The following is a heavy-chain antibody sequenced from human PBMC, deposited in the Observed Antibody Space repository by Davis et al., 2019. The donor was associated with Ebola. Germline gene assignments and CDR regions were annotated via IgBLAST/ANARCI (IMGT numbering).Heavy chain of an antibody. J-gene: IGHJ4*02. CDR2: ISSSGSTI. Sequence: GESLKISCAASGFTFSSYEMNWVRQALGKGLEWVSYISSSGSTIYYADSVKGRFTISRDNSKNTLYLQMNSLRAEDTAVYYCAKGLDTAMVTEDYWGQGTLVTVSS. CDR3: AKGLDTAMVTEDY. V-gene: IGHV3-48*03. D-gene: IGHD5-18*01. CDR1: GFTFSSYE.